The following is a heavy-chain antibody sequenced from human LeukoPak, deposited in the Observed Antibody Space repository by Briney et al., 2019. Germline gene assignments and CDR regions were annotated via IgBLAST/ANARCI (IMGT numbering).Heavy chain of an antibody. CDR2: IYYNGRT. D-gene: IGHD4-17*01. J-gene: IGHJ4*02. Sequence: PSETLSLTCTVSGGSISSTSYYWGWIRQPPGKGLEWIGSIYYNGRTYYSPSLKSRVTISVDTSNNQLSLKVNSVTAADTAVYYCAGLGNYGDYLVDYWGQGTLVTVSS. V-gene: IGHV4-39*01. CDR1: GGSISSTSYY. CDR3: AGLGNYGDYLVDY.